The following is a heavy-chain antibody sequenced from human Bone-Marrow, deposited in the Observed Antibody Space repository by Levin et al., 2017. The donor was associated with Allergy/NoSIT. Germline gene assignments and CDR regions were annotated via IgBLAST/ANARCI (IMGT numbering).Heavy chain of an antibody. J-gene: IGHJ6*02. CDR3: ARGGVDYTYAPYSYDGMDV. Sequence: SETLSLTCSVSGYSISSGYYWGWIRQPPGKGLEWIGSIYHSGTTYYNPSLKSRVTISVDTSKNQFSLRLSSVTAADTALYYCARGGVDYTYAPYSYDGMDVWGQGTTVTVSS. D-gene: IGHD4-11*01. V-gene: IGHV4-38-2*02. CDR1: GYSISSGYY. CDR2: IYHSGTT.